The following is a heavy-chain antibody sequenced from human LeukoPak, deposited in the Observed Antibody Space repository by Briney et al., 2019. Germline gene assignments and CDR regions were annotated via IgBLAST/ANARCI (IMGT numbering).Heavy chain of an antibody. CDR2: IIPILGIA. J-gene: IGHJ1*01. Sequence: GASVKVSCKASGYTFTSYAISWVRQAPGEGLEWMGRIIPILGIANYAQKFQGRVTITADKSTSTAYMELSSLRSEDTAVYYCAPEVDCGGPGCAEYFQHWGQGTLVTVSS. CDR3: APEVDCGGPGCAEYFQH. D-gene: IGHD2-21*01. CDR1: GYTFTSYA. V-gene: IGHV1-69*04.